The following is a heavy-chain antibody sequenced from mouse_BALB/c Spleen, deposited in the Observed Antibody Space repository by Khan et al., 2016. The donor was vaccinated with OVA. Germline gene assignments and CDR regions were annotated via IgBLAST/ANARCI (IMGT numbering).Heavy chain of an antibody. Sequence: QVQLQQPGAELVKPGASVKLSCKASGYTFTSYWMHWVKQRPGQGLDWIGYINPSDGRTHYNEKFTSKATLTVDKSSSTAYMQLSSLTSEDSAVYYCARGGYGSLAYWGQGTLVTVSA. V-gene: IGHV1S81*02. CDR2: INPSDGRT. J-gene: IGHJ3*01. CDR3: ARGGYGSLAY. CDR1: GYTFTSYW. D-gene: IGHD2-10*02.